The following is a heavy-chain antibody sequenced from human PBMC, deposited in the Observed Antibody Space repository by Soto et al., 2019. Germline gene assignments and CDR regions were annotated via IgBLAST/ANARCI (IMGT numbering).Heavy chain of an antibody. CDR2: IYYSGSN. V-gene: IGHV4-59*02. Sequence: PSEPLSLPYTVSVGAVGGYYWSWIRHPPGKGLEWIGYIYYSGSNNCNPSLKSRVTISVDTSKNQFSLKLSSVTAADTAVYYCARDGVAARLGAVDYWGQGTLVTVSS. D-gene: IGHD6-6*01. CDR1: VGAVGGYY. CDR3: ARDGVAARLGAVDY. J-gene: IGHJ4*02.